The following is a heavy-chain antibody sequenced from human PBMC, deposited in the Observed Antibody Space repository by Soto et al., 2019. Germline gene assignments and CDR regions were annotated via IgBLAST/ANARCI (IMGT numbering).Heavy chain of an antibody. V-gene: IGHV4-34*01. J-gene: IGHJ3*01. CDR2: INHSGST. CDR3: ARARWYDAFDV. D-gene: IGHD2-15*01. CDR1: GGYFSGYY. Sequence: SETLSLTCAVYGGYFSGYYWSWIRQPPGKGLEWIGEINHSGSTNYNPSLKSRVTISVDTSKNQFSLKLSSVTAADTAVYYCARARWYDAFDVWVPRTVVTV.